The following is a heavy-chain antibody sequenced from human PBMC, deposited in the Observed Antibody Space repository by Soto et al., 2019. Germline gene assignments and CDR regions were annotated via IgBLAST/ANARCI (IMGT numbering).Heavy chain of an antibody. CDR2: IHHSGST. Sequence: SETLSLTCALYGGSFDGYYWSWIRQSPGKGLEWIGEIHHSGSTYYNPSLKSRVTISVDTSKNQFSLKLSSVTAADTAVYYCARHAYITMVRGVPNWFDPWGQGTLVTVSS. D-gene: IGHD3-10*01. J-gene: IGHJ5*02. V-gene: IGHV4-34*01. CDR1: GGSFDGYY. CDR3: ARHAYITMVRGVPNWFDP.